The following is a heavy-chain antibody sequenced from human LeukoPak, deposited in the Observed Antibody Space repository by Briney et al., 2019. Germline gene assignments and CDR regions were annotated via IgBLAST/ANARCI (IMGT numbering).Heavy chain of an antibody. CDR1: GYTLTELS. CDR2: FDPEDGET. Sequence: ASVKVSCKVSGYTLTELSMHWVRQAPGKGLEWMGGFDPEDGETIYAQKFQGRVTMTEDTSTDTAYMELSSLRSEDTAVYYCARATDSSGSMDYWGQGTLVTVSS. D-gene: IGHD3-22*01. CDR3: ARATDSSGSMDY. J-gene: IGHJ4*02. V-gene: IGHV1-24*01.